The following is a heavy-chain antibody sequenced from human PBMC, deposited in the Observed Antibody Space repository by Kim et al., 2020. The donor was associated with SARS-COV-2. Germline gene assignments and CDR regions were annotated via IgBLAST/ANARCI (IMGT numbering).Heavy chain of an antibody. CDR2: IYYSGST. V-gene: IGHV4-59*01. J-gene: IGHJ4*02. CDR3: ARSLRFLEWTFDY. CDR1: GGSISSYY. D-gene: IGHD3-3*01. Sequence: SETLSLTCTVSGGSISSYYWSWIRQPPGKGLEWIGYIYYSGSTNYNPSLKSRVTISVDTSKNQFSLKLSSVTAADTAVYYCARSLRFLEWTFDYWGQGTLGTVSS.